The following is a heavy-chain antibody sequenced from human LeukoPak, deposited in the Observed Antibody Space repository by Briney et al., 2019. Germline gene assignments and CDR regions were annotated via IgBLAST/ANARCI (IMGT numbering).Heavy chain of an antibody. V-gene: IGHV1-2*02. CDR3: ARGERSPYSSGWYAVY. CDR2: INPNSGGT. CDR1: GYTFTGYY. D-gene: IGHD6-19*01. Sequence: ASVKVSCKASGYTFTGYYMHWVRQAPGQGHEWMGWINPNSGGTNYAQKFQGRVTMTRDTSISTAYMELSRLRSDDTAVYYCARGERSPYSSGWYAVYWGQGTLVTVSS. J-gene: IGHJ4*02.